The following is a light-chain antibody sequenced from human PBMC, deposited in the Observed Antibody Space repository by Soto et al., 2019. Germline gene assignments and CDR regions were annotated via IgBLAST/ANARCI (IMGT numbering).Light chain of an antibody. CDR3: TSYTDNDSLV. J-gene: IGLJ2*01. CDR1: SRDVGGYQY. V-gene: IGLV2-8*01. Sequence: QSALTQPPSASGSPGHSVTISCSGTSRDVGGYQYVSWYQQYPGKAPKLLIFEVNKRPSGVPNRFSGSRSGDTASLTVSALQPEDEADYFCTSYTDNDSLVVGGGTKLTVL. CDR2: EVN.